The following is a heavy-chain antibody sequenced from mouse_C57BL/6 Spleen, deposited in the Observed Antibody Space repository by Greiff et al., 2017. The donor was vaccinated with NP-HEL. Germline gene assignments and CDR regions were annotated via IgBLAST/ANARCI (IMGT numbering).Heavy chain of an antibody. CDR1: GYAFSSSW. V-gene: IGHV1-82*01. CDR3: ARVITTVVARAMDY. CDR2: IYPGDGDT. J-gene: IGHJ4*01. D-gene: IGHD1-1*01. Sequence: QVQLQQSGPELVKPGASVKISCKASGYAFSSSWMNWVKQRPGKGLEWIGRIYPGDGDTNYNGKFKGKATLTADKSSSTAYMQLSSLTSEDSAVYFCARVITTVVARAMDYWGQGTSVTFSS.